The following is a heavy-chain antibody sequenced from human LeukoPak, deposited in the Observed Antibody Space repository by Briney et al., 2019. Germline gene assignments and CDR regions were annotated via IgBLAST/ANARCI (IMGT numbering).Heavy chain of an antibody. V-gene: IGHV3-30*16. CDR3: ARVHSSSTGFDY. J-gene: IGHJ4*02. Sequence: GGTLRLSRAASGFTLSSYSMRWVRQAPGKGLEWGSDISYHGGNKYYADSVKGRFTISRDNSKNTLYLQMNGRGAENTALYYCARVHSSSTGFDYWGQGTLVTVSS. D-gene: IGHD6-6*01. CDR1: GFTLSSYS. CDR2: ISYHGGNK.